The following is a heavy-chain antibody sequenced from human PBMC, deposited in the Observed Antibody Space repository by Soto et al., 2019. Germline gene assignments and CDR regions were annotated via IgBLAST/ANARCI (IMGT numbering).Heavy chain of an antibody. J-gene: IGHJ6*02. V-gene: IGHV4-31*03. CDR2: IYYSGST. D-gene: IGHD6-6*01. CDR1: GGSISSGCYF. Sequence: QVQLQESGPGLVKPSQTLSLTCTVSGGSISSGCYFWSWIRQHPGKGLEWIGFIYYSGSTYYNPSLKSRVTISVETSKNQFSLKLSSVTAADTAVYYCAREGAAPYYYYGMDVWGQGTTVTVSS. CDR3: AREGAAPYYYYGMDV.